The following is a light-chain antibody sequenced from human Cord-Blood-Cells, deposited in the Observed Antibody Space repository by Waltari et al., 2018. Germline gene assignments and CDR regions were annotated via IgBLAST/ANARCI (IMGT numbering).Light chain of an antibody. J-gene: IGKJ4*01. CDR1: QTISSY. CDR2: DAS. CDR3: QQSYSTPPT. V-gene: IGKV1-39*01. Sequence: DRQMIQITSSLSASAAYRVNITCRASQTISSYLNWYQQKPGKAPKLLIYDASSLQSGVPSRFSGSGSGTDFTLTISSLQPEDFATYYCQQSYSTPPTFGGGTKVEIK.